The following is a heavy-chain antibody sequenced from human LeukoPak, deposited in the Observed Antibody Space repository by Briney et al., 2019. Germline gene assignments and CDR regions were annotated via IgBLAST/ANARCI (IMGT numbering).Heavy chain of an antibody. CDR1: GYAFSSTG. CDR3: ARGGGLLWFGESLHMDV. Sequence: ASVKVSCKASGYAFSSTGLKWVRQAPGQGLGWMGWISAYNGNTNYAQKRQGRVTMTTDTSTSTAYMELRSLRSDDTAVYYCARGGGLLWFGESLHMDVWGKGTTVTISS. D-gene: IGHD3-10*01. V-gene: IGHV1-18*01. CDR2: ISAYNGNT. J-gene: IGHJ6*03.